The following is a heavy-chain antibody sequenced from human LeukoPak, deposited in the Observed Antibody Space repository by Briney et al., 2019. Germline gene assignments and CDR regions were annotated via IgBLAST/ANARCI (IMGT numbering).Heavy chain of an antibody. CDR2: INPSGGST. D-gene: IGHD2-15*01. Sequence: GASVKVSCKASGYTFTSYYMHWVRQAPGQGLEWMGIINPSGGSTSYAQKFQGRVTMTRDTSTSTVYMELSSLRSEDTAVYYCARTPLCSGGSCYFENNWFDPWGQGTLVIVSS. J-gene: IGHJ5*02. V-gene: IGHV1-46*01. CDR3: ARTPLCSGGSCYFENNWFDP. CDR1: GYTFTSYY.